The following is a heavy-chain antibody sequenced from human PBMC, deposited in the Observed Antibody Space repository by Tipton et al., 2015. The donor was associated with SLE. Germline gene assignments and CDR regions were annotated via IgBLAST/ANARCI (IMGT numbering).Heavy chain of an antibody. CDR3: ASHFDY. J-gene: IGHJ4*02. CDR1: GYSISSGYY. CDR2: IYHSGST. V-gene: IGHV4-38-2*01. Sequence: GLVKPSETLSLTCAVSGYSISSGYYWGWIRQPPGKGLEWIGSIYHSGSTYYNPSLKSRVTISVDTSKNQFSLKLSSVTAADTAVYYCASHFDYWGQGTLVTVSS.